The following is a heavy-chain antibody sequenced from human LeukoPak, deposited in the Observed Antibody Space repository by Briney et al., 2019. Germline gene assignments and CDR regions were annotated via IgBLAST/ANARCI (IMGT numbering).Heavy chain of an antibody. D-gene: IGHD1-26*01. CDR2: IYPGDSDT. V-gene: IGHV5-51*01. J-gene: IGHJ4*02. CDR1: GYSFTSYW. CDR3: ARLSVWGEGELLRRPTWHNYYFDY. Sequence: GESLKISCKGSGYSFTSYWIGGVRQIPGKGLEWMGIIYPGDSDTRYSPSFQGQVTISADKSISTAYRQWSSLKASDTAMYHCARLSVWGEGELLRRPTWHNYYFDYWGQGTLVTVSS.